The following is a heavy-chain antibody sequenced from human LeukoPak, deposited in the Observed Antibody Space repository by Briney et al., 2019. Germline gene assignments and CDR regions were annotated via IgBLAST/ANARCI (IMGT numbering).Heavy chain of an antibody. Sequence: PGGSLRLSCAASGFTFSTYAMNWVRQAPGKGLEWVSTISGSGGSTYYADSVKGRFTISRDNAKNTLYLQMNSLRAEDTAVYYCARPPDYYDSSGYYYWGQGTLVTVSS. J-gene: IGHJ4*02. CDR2: ISGSGGST. CDR3: ARPPDYYDSSGYYY. D-gene: IGHD3-22*01. CDR1: GFTFSTYA. V-gene: IGHV3-23*01.